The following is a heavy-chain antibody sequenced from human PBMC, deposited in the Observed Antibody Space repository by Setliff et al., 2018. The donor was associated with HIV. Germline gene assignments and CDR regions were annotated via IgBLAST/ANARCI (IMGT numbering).Heavy chain of an antibody. Sequence: PGESLKISCQGFGYSFTSYWIAWVRQMPGKGLEWMGIIYPGDSDTRYSPSFQGQVTISADKSISTAYLQWRSLQASDTAVYYCARRTRRRGSSYGNIDYWGQGTLVTVSS. J-gene: IGHJ4*02. CDR3: ARRTRRRGSSYGNIDY. CDR2: IYPGDSDT. CDR1: GYSFTSYW. V-gene: IGHV5-51*01. D-gene: IGHD5-18*01.